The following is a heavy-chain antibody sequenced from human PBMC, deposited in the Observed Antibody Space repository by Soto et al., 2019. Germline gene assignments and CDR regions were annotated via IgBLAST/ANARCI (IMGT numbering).Heavy chain of an antibody. CDR1: GFTFSSYA. V-gene: IGHV3-30-3*01. Sequence: ESGGGVVQPGRSLRLSCAASGFTFSSYAMHWVRQAPGKGLEWVAVISYDGSNKYYADSVKGRFTISRDNSKNTLYLQMNSLRAEDTAVYYCARGVVVAATSWFDPWGQGTLVTVSS. CDR3: ARGVVVAATSWFDP. J-gene: IGHJ5*02. D-gene: IGHD2-15*01. CDR2: ISYDGSNK.